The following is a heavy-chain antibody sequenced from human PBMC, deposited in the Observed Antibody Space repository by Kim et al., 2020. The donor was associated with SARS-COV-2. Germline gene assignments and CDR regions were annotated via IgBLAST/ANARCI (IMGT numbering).Heavy chain of an antibody. J-gene: IGHJ4*02. CDR1: GYTFTSYG. D-gene: IGHD3-22*01. Sequence: ASVKVSCKASGYTFTSYGISWVRQAPGQGLEWMGWISAYNGNTNYAQKLQGRVTMTTDTSTSTAYMELRSLRSDDTAVYYCARSRRYDSSGYYYSYWGQGTLVTVSS. V-gene: IGHV1-18*01. CDR2: ISAYNGNT. CDR3: ARSRRYDSSGYYYSY.